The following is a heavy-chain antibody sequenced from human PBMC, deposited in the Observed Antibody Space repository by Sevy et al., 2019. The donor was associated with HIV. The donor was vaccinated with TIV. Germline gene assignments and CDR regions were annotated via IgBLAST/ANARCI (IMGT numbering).Heavy chain of an antibody. CDR3: AKEDSNGVCYSS. Sequence: GGSLRLSCAASGFTFSIYTLNWVRQAPGKGLEWVSSISPTSSYMYYADSVKGRFSISRDNAKNSLFLQMNSLRADDTAIYYCAKEDSNGVCYSSWGQGTLVTVSS. CDR2: ISPTSSYM. D-gene: IGHD2-21*01. J-gene: IGHJ5*02. V-gene: IGHV3-21*01. CDR1: GFTFSIYT.